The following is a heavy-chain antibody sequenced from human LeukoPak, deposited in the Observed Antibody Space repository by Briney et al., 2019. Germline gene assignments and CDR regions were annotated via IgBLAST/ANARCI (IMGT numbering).Heavy chain of an antibody. J-gene: IGHJ6*03. Sequence: SETLSLTCTVSGYSISSGYYWGWIRQPPGKGLEWIGSIYHSGSTYYNPSLKSRVTISVDTSKNQLSLKLSSVTAADTAVYYCARGYSGYDPRGHYYYYYYMDVWGKGTTVTVSS. CDR3: ARGYSGYDPRGHYYYYYYMDV. CDR2: IYHSGST. D-gene: IGHD5-12*01. V-gene: IGHV4-38-2*02. CDR1: GYSISSGYY.